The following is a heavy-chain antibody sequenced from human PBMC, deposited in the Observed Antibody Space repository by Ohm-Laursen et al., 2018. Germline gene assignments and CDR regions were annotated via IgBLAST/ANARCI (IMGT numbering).Heavy chain of an antibody. Sequence: SPRLSCSASGFTFSDHGMNWVRQAPGKGLEWLSYINAYKNDLFYADSVKGRFTISRDNAENLLYLQMDRLRDDDTAVYYCARDRDWAIDYWGQGTLVTVSS. D-gene: IGHD3/OR15-3a*01. CDR3: ARDRDWAIDY. J-gene: IGHJ4*02. CDR1: GFTFSDHG. CDR2: INAYKNDL. V-gene: IGHV3-48*02.